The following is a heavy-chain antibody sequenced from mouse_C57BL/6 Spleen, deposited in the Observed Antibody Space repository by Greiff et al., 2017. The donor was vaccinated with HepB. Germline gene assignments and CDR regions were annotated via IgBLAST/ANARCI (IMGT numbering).Heavy chain of an antibody. J-gene: IGHJ2*01. Sequence: EVKLVESGGDLVKPGGSLKLSCAASGFTFSSYGMSWVRQTPDKRLEWVATISSGGSYTYYPDSVKGRFTISRDNAKNTLYLQMSSLKSEDTAMYYCASHPQDYYGSIYDYWGQGTTLTVSS. V-gene: IGHV5-6*01. CDR1: GFTFSSYG. D-gene: IGHD1-1*01. CDR3: ASHPQDYYGSIYDY. CDR2: ISSGGSYT.